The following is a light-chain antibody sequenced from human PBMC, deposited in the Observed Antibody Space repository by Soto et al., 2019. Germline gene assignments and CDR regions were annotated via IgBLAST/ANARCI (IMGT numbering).Light chain of an antibody. CDR2: DVH. CDR1: SSDVGGYGY. Sequence: QSALTQPASVSGSPGQPITISCTGTSSDVGGYGYVSWYQQHPFRAPKLMIYDVHYRPSGVSNRFSASKSGNTAFLIISGLQAEDEADYYCSSSTSTSSSVLFGGGTKVTVL. J-gene: IGLJ2*01. V-gene: IGLV2-14*03. CDR3: SSSTSTSSSVL.